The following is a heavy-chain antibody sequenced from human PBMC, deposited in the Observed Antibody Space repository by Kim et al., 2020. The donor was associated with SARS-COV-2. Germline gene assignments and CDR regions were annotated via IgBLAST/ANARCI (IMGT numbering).Heavy chain of an antibody. CDR3: VRDRTGGAFAI. Sequence: GGSLRLSCATSGFTFSAYDMNWVRRAPGKGLEWLSFITKSSTTIYYADSVKGRFPISRDNAKNSLYLQMNSLRDEDTALYYCVRDRTGGAFAICGQGPMV. CDR2: ITKSSTTI. CDR1: GFTFSAYD. J-gene: IGHJ3*02. D-gene: IGHD3-10*01. V-gene: IGHV3-48*02.